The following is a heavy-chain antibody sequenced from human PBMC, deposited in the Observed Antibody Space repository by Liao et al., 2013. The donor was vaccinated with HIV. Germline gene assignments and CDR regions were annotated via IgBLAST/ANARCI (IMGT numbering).Heavy chain of an antibody. J-gene: IGHJ3*02. CDR2: IYYSAYT. CDR1: GDSISSSSPY. D-gene: IGHD2-21*01. CDR3: ARDQSHMDAFDI. Sequence: QVQLQESGPGLVKPSETLSLTCTVSGDSISSSSPYWGWIRQPPGKGLEWIGYIYYSAYTNYNPSLKSRVTISVDTSKNQFSLKLRSVTAADTAVYYCARDQSHMDAFDIWGQGTMVTVSS. V-gene: IGHV4-61*05.